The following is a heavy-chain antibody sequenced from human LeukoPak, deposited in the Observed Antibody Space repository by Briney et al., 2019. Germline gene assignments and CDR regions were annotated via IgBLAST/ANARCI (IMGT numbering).Heavy chain of an antibody. CDR3: TWMATIFTVDY. CDR1: GLTFSDAW. Sequence: GGSLRLSCVLSGLTFSDAWMSWVRQAPGKGLEWVGRIRNDRITDYAAPVQGRFSISRDNSKNTFYMKMNRLRTEDTGMYFCTWMATIFTVDYWGQGTLVTVSS. V-gene: IGHV3-15*01. J-gene: IGHJ4*02. D-gene: IGHD5-12*01. CDR2: IRNDRIT.